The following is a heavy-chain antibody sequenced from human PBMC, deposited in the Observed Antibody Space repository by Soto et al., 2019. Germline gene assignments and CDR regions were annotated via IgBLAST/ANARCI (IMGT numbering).Heavy chain of an antibody. Sequence: PSETLSLTCAVYGGSFSGYYWSWIRQPPGKGLEWIGEINHSGSTNYNPSLKSRVTISVDTSKNQFSLKLSSVTAADTAVYYCARGTDGGNVSLQKYFFDYWGQGTLVTVYS. J-gene: IGHJ4*02. CDR2: INHSGST. CDR3: ARGTDGGNVSLQKYFFDY. V-gene: IGHV4-34*01. D-gene: IGHD2-15*01. CDR1: GGSFSGYY.